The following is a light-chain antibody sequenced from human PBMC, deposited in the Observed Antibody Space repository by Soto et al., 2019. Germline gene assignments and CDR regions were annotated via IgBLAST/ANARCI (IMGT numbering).Light chain of an antibody. CDR1: QSVYTNY. CDR3: QHYGSSPTVYT. Sequence: EIVLTQSPGTLSLSPGERAALSCRASQSVYTNYLAWYQQKPGQAPRLLIYGASRRATGVPDRFSGSGSETDFTLTISRLEPEDFAVYYFQHYGSSPTVYTFGQGTKLEIK. J-gene: IGKJ2*01. CDR2: GAS. V-gene: IGKV3-20*01.